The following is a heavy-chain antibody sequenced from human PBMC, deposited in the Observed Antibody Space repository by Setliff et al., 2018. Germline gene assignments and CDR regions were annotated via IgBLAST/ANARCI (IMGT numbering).Heavy chain of an antibody. D-gene: IGHD3-22*01. CDR3: ASTLYYYDSSGYGAFDI. J-gene: IGHJ3*02. V-gene: IGHV5-51*01. CDR1: GYSFTSYW. CDR2: IYPGDSDT. Sequence: LKISCRGSGYSFTSYWIGWVRQMPGKGLEWMGIIYPGDSDTRYSPSFQGQVTISADKSISTAYLQWSSLKASDTAMYYCASTLYYYDSSGYGAFDIWGQGTMVTVSS.